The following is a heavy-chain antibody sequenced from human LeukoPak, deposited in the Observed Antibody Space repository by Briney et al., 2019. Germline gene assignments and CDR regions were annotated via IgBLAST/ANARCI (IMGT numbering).Heavy chain of an antibody. J-gene: IGHJ4*02. CDR3: ARQVIMAY. D-gene: IGHD2-21*01. V-gene: IGHV3-11*01. CDR2: ISSSGTVT. Sequence: GGSLRLSCAASGFTFSGYYMSWIRQAPGKGLEWISYISSSGTVTYYADSVKGRFTVSRDNAKNSLYLQMNSLRAEDTAMYYCARQVIMAYWGQGTLVTVSS. CDR1: GFTFSGYY.